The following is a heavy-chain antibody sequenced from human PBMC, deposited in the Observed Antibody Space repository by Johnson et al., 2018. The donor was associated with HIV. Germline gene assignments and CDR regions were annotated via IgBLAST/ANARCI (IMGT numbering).Heavy chain of an antibody. CDR2: ISYDGSNK. Sequence: QMLLVESGGGVVQPGRSLRLSCVASGFTFSSYAMHWVRQAPGKGLEWVAVISYDGSNKYYADSVKGRFTISRDNSKNTLYLQMNSLRAEDTAVYYWSKGGGNYSDAFDIWGQGTMVTVSS. J-gene: IGHJ3*02. V-gene: IGHV3-30*04. CDR1: GFTFSSYA. CDR3: SKGGGNYSDAFDI. D-gene: IGHD1-26*01.